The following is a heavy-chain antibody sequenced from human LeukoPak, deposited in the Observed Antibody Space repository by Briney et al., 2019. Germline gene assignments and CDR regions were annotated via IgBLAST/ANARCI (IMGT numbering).Heavy chain of an antibody. CDR1: GFTFSSYA. D-gene: IGHD6-13*01. CDR2: ISGSGGST. J-gene: IGHJ4*02. CDR3: AKSPAGSSWPSIDY. Sequence: GGSLRLSCAASGFTFSSYAVSWVRQTPGKGLECVAPISGSGGSTYYADSVRGRFTVSRDNSKTMLYLQMNSLRVEDTAVYYCAKSPAGSSWPSIDYWGQGTLVAVSS. V-gene: IGHV3-23*01.